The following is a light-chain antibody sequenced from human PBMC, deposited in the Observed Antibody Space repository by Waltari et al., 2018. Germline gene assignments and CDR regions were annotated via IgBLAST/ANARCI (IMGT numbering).Light chain of an antibody. Sequence: TVVTQSPATLFMSPGERATLSCRTSQSIGRSLAWSQQRPGQAPRLLTHRASTRATGIPDRFSGSGSETEFTLTISSLQSEDIAVYYCQQYNKWPPGTFGQGTKVEI. V-gene: IGKV3-15*01. CDR3: QQYNKWPPGT. CDR1: QSIGRS. CDR2: RAS. J-gene: IGKJ1*01.